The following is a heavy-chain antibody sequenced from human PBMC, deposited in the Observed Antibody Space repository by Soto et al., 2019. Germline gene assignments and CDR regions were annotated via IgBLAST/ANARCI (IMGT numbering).Heavy chain of an antibody. CDR2: INHSGST. Sequence: PSETLSLTGAVFGGSFREYHWSWIRQPPGLALGWIGEINHSGSTNYNPPLKWRVTIFVDTAKNQFSLRLTSVTAAEAAVYYCARGRVAGASYYYYLYGMDVWGPGATVTVSS. V-gene: IGHV4-34*01. J-gene: IGHJ6*02. CDR1: GGSFREYH. D-gene: IGHD6-19*01. CDR3: ARGRVAGASYYYYLYGMDV.